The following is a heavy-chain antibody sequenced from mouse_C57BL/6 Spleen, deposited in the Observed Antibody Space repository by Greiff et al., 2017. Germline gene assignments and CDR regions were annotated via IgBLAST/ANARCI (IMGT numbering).Heavy chain of an antibody. Sequence: EVQLQQSGPVLVKPGASVKMSCKASGYTFTDYYMNWVKQSHGKSLEWIGVINPYNGGTSYNQKFKGKATLTVDKSSSTAYMELNSLTSEDSAVYYCARPLYDGYCGFAYWGQGTLVTVSA. CDR1: GYTFTDYY. D-gene: IGHD2-3*01. V-gene: IGHV1-19*01. J-gene: IGHJ3*01. CDR3: ARPLYDGYCGFAY. CDR2: INPYNGGT.